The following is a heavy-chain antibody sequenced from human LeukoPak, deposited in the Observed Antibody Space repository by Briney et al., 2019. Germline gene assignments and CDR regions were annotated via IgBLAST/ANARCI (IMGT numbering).Heavy chain of an antibody. Sequence: SETLSLTCTVSGGSISSSSYYWGWIRQPPGKGLEWIGSIYYSGSTYYNPSLKSRVTISVDTSKNQFSLKLSSVTAADTAVYYCARRDYYGSGSIDYWGQGTLVTVSS. J-gene: IGHJ4*02. V-gene: IGHV4-39*01. CDR2: IYYSGST. CDR3: ARRDYYGSGSIDY. CDR1: GGSISSSSYY. D-gene: IGHD3-10*01.